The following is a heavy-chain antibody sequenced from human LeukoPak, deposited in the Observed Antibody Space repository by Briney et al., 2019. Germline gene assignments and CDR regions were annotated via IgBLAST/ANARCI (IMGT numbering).Heavy chain of an antibody. J-gene: IGHJ4*02. CDR2: IFYSGST. Sequence: SETLSLTCTVSGGSISSYYWSWIRQPPGKGLEWIGYIFYSGSTKYNPSLKSRVTISVDTSKSQISLKLSSVNAADTAVYYCAKSSLYCTSTSCSYYFDYWGQGTLVTVSS. CDR1: GGSISSYY. V-gene: IGHV4-59*01. CDR3: AKSSLYCTSTSCSYYFDY. D-gene: IGHD2-2*01.